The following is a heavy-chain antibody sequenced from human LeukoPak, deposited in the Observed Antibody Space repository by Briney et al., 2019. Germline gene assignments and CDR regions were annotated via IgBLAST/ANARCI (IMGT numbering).Heavy chain of an antibody. CDR3: ASGYYGSGFRP. CDR1: GFTVSSNY. J-gene: IGHJ5*02. Sequence: PGGSLRLSCAASGFTVSSNYMSWVRQAPGKGLEWVSVIYSGGSTYYADSVKGRFTISRDNSKNTLYLQVNSLRAEDTAVYYCASGYYGSGFRPWGQGTLVTVSS. D-gene: IGHD3-10*01. CDR2: IYSGGST. V-gene: IGHV3-66*02.